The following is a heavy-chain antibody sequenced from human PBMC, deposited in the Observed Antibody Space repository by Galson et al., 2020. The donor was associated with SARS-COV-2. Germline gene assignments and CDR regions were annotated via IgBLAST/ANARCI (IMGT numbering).Heavy chain of an antibody. V-gene: IGHV3-7*03. J-gene: IGHJ5*01. CDR2: IKEDGSEK. D-gene: IGHD3-9*01. Sequence: GGSLRLSCAASGFTFGIYWMTWVRQAPGKGLEWVANIKEDGSEKHYVDSVKGRFTISRDNAKNSLYLQMNSLRVEDTAMYYCARGLDILTGRSREGWLDSWGQVALVTVSS. CDR1: GFTFGIYW. CDR3: ARGLDILTGRSREGWLDS.